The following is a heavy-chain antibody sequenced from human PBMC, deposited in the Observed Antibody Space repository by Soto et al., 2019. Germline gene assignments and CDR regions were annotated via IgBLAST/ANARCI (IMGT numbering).Heavy chain of an antibody. J-gene: IGHJ5*02. Sequence: VKVSCKASGYTFTSYGISGVRQAPGQGLEWMGWISAYNGNTNYAQKLQGRVTMTTDTSTSTAYMELRSLRSDDTAVYYCARQHVVVVVAATVGNWFDPWGQGTLVTVSS. V-gene: IGHV1-18*04. CDR2: ISAYNGNT. CDR3: ARQHVVVVVAATVGNWFDP. D-gene: IGHD2-15*01. CDR1: GYTFTSYG.